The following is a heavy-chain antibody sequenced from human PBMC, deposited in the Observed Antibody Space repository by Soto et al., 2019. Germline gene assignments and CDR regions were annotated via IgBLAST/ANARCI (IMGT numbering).Heavy chain of an antibody. D-gene: IGHD2-15*01. CDR1: GGSISSYY. Sequence: SSETLSLTCTVSGGSISSYYWSWIRQPPGKGLEWIGYIYYSGSTNYNPSLKSRVTISVDTSKNQFSLKLSSVTAADTAVYYCARGYCSGGSCYSFDYWGQGTLVTVSS. CDR2: IYYSGST. V-gene: IGHV4-59*01. J-gene: IGHJ4*02. CDR3: ARGYCSGGSCYSFDY.